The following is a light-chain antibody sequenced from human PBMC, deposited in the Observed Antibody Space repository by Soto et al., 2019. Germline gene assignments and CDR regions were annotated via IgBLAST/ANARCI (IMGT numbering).Light chain of an antibody. CDR1: QDISKN. J-gene: IGKJ5*01. CDR2: VAS. Sequence: IQMTQSPSSLSASVGDRVTITCQARQDISKNLNWYQKKPGKAPKLLIYVASSLQTGVPSRFSGSGSATHFTFTISSLQPEAVATSYCQQHDNLLPITFGQGTRLEIK. V-gene: IGKV1-33*01. CDR3: QQHDNLLPIT.